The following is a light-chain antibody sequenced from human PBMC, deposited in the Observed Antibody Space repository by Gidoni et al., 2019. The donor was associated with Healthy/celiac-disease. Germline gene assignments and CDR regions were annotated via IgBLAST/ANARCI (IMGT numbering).Light chain of an antibody. CDR1: QSVSSN. CDR2: GAS. J-gene: IGKJ4*01. Sequence: EIVMTPSPATLSVSPGERATLSCRASQSVSSNLAWYQQKPGQAPRLLIYGASTRATGIPAMFSGSGSGTEFTLTISSLQSEDFAVYYCQQYNNWPPLTFGGGTKVEIK. CDR3: QQYNNWPPLT. V-gene: IGKV3-15*01.